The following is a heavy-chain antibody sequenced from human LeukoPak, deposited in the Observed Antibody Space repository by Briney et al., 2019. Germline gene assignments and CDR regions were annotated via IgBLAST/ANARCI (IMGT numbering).Heavy chain of an antibody. D-gene: IGHD1-26*01. CDR1: GGSISSYY. J-gene: IGHJ3*02. CDR3: ARADLVGPLFAFDI. V-gene: IGHV4-59*01. Sequence: SETLSLTCTVSGGSISSYYWSWIRQPPGKGLEWIGYIYYSGSTNYNPSLRSRVTISVDTSKNQFSLKLSSVTAADTAVYYCARADLVGPLFAFDIWGQGTMVTVSS. CDR2: IYYSGST.